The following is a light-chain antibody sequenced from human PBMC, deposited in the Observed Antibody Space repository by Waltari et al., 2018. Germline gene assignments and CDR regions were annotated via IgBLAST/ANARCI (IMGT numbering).Light chain of an antibody. CDR1: SSDVGGYNY. V-gene: IGLV2-11*01. J-gene: IGLJ1*01. CDR2: DVN. Sequence: QSALTQPRSVSGSPGQSVTISCTGTSSDVGGYNYVSWYQQHPGNAPKLMINDVNKRPLGVPDPLSGSQSSNTASLAISELHGEEEADYYCCSYAGSYAYVFGTGTKVTVL. CDR3: CSYAGSYAYV.